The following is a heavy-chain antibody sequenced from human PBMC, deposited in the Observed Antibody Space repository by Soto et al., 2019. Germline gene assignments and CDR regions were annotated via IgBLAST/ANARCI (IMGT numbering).Heavy chain of an antibody. D-gene: IGHD2-21*02. J-gene: IGHJ4*02. V-gene: IGHV3-30-3*01. Sequence: GGSLRLSCTASGFTFSSYAMHWVRQAPGKGLEWVAVISYDGSNKYYADSVEGRFTISRDNSKNTLYLQMNSLRAEDTAVYYCARDPGGDYYFDYWGQGTLVTVSS. CDR1: GFTFSSYA. CDR3: ARDPGGDYYFDY. CDR2: ISYDGSNK.